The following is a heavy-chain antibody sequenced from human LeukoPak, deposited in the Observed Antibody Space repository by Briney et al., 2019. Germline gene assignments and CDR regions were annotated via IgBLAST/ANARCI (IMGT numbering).Heavy chain of an antibody. CDR3: NYYDSSGYDPVDY. V-gene: IGHV1-69*05. D-gene: IGHD3-22*01. J-gene: IGHJ4*02. Sequence: SVKVSCKASGGTFSSYAISWVRQAPGQGLEWMGGIIPIFGTANYAQKFQGRVTITTDECTSTAYMELSSLRSEDTAVYYCNYYDSSGYDPVDYWGQGTLVTVSS. CDR2: IIPIFGTA. CDR1: GGTFSSYA.